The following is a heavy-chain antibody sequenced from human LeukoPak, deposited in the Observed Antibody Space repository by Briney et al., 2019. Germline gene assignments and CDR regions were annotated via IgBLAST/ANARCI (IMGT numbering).Heavy chain of an antibody. J-gene: IGHJ5*02. Sequence: SVKVSCKASGGTFSSYAISWVRQAPRQGLEWMGGIIPIFGTANYAQKFQGRVTITADESTSTAYMELSSLRSEDTAVYYCARVVDSYYYGSGSAWGQGTLVTVSS. D-gene: IGHD3-10*01. CDR2: IIPIFGTA. CDR1: GGTFSSYA. CDR3: ARVVDSYYYGSGSA. V-gene: IGHV1-69*13.